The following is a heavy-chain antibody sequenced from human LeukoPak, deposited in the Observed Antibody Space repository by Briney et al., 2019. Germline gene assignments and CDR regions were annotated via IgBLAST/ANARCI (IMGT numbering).Heavy chain of an antibody. CDR1: GGSISSYY. D-gene: IGHD4/OR15-4a*01. J-gene: IGHJ4*02. CDR3: ARDAKASNHADY. Sequence: SETLSLTCTVSGGSISSYYWSWIRQPAGKGLEWIGRIYTSGSTNHNPSLKSRVTMSVDTSKNQLSLKLSPVTAADTAVYYCARDAKASNHADYWGQGTLVPVSS. V-gene: IGHV4-4*07. CDR2: IYTSGST.